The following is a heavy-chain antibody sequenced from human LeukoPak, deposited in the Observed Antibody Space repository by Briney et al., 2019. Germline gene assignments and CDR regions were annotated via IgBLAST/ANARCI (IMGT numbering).Heavy chain of an antibody. Sequence: KPGGSLRLSCAASGFTFSSYGINWFRQAPGKGLEWVSSISSSSSYIYYADSVKGRFTISRDNAKNSLYLQMNSLRAEDTAVYYCARVGWWDGMDVWGQGTTVTVSS. CDR1: GFTFSSYG. D-gene: IGHD2-15*01. CDR3: ARVGWWDGMDV. J-gene: IGHJ6*02. CDR2: ISSSSSYI. V-gene: IGHV3-21*01.